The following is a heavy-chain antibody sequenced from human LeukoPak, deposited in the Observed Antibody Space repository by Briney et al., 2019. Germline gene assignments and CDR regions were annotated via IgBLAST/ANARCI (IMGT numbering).Heavy chain of an antibody. CDR3: ARPIGYSSGGFDL. Sequence: ASVKVSCKASGYTFTTYTMHWVRQAPGQRLEWMGWINAGNGNTKYSQKFQGRVTITRDTSASTAFMELSSLRSEDTAVYYCARPIGYSSGGFDLWGRGTLVTVSP. J-gene: IGHJ2*01. CDR2: INAGNGNT. V-gene: IGHV1-3*01. CDR1: GYTFTTYT. D-gene: IGHD6-19*01.